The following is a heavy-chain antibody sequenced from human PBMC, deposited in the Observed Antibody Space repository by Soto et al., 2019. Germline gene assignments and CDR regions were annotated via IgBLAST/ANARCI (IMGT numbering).Heavy chain of an antibody. Sequence: EVQLVESGGGLVTPGGSLTLSCAASGFTFKNAWMNWVREAPGKGLEWVGRIKSRIDGGTIDLAAPVKGRFTVSSNDSTSILDLKMTSLKAEDTAVDYCSTALWPSGEGYFQLWGQGKLITVTS. CDR3: STALWPSGEGYFQL. CDR2: IKSRIDGGTI. J-gene: IGHJ1*01. D-gene: IGHD1-26*01. V-gene: IGHV3-15*01. CDR1: GFTFKNAW.